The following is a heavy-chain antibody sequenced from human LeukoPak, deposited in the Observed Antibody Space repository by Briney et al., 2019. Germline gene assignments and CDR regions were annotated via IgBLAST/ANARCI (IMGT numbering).Heavy chain of an antibody. J-gene: IGHJ4*02. CDR1: GYTFTSYD. V-gene: IGHV1-8*01. D-gene: IGHD3-16*02. CDR2: MNPNSGNT. CDR3: ARGMKYYDYVWGSYRDLAY. Sequence: ASVKVSCKASGYTFTSYDINWVRQATGQGLEWMGWMNPNSGNTGYAQKFQGRVTMTRNTSISTAYMELSSLRSEDTAVYYCARGMKYYDYVWGSYRDLAYWGQGTLVTVSS.